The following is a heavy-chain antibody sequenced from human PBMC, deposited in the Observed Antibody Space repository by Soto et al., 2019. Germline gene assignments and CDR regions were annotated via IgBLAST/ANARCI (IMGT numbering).Heavy chain of an antibody. CDR1: GFSLSTSGVG. J-gene: IGHJ4*02. CDR3: ARHMTTVGYFDY. Sequence: QITLKESGPTLVKPTQPLTLTCTLSGFSLSTSGVGVGWIRQPPGKALEWLALVYWDDDKRYSPSLKSRLTITTDTSKNQVDLRMANMDPVDTATYYCARHMTTVGYFDYWGQGTLVTVSS. V-gene: IGHV2-5*02. D-gene: IGHD4-17*01. CDR2: VYWDDDK.